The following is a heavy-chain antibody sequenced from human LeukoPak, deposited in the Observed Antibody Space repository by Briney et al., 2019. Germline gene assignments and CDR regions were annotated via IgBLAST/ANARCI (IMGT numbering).Heavy chain of an antibody. CDR3: ARGITMVRGVPIALHFDY. CDR2: ISAYNGNT. Sequence: ASVKVSCKASGYTFTNYGISWVRQAPGQGLEWMGWISAYNGNTNYAQKLQGRVTMTTDTSTSTAYMELRSLRSDDTAVYYCARGITMVRGVPIALHFDYWGQGTLVTVSS. J-gene: IGHJ4*02. V-gene: IGHV1-18*01. CDR1: GYTFTNYG. D-gene: IGHD3-10*01.